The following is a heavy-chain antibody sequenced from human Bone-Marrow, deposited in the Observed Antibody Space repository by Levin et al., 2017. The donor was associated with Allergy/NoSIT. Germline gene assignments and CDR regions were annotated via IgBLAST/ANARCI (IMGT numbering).Heavy chain of an antibody. CDR2: ISYSGDT. D-gene: IGHD1-1*01. CDR3: ARDQRRKNDWNDSFDY. Sequence: SQTLSLTCTVSGGSIRSGYYYWTWIRQHPGRGLEWIGYISYSGDTYYNPSLESQVTIAGDMSKNQFSLKVTSVTAADTAVYYCARDQRRKNDWNDSFDYWGQGILVTVSS. J-gene: IGHJ4*02. CDR1: GGSIRSGYYY. V-gene: IGHV4-31*01.